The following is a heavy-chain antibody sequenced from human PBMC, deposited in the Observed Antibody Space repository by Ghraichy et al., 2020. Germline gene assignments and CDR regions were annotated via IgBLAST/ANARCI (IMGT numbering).Heavy chain of an antibody. CDR1: GFTFSSYS. CDR2: ITISNSFI. J-gene: IGHJ4*02. D-gene: IGHD5-24*01. Sequence: GGSLRLSCAASGFTFSSYSMNWVRQAPGKGLEWVSCITISNSFIYYADSVEGRFTISRDNAKNSLYLHMNSLRAEDTAVYYCARDLDGSNPGDYWGQGTLVTVSS. V-gene: IGHV3-21*01. CDR3: ARDLDGSNPGDY.